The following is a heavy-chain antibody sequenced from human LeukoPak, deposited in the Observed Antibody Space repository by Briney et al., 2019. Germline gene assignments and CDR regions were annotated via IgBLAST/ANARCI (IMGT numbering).Heavy chain of an antibody. CDR2: IYTGGST. D-gene: IGHD3-22*01. Sequence: SETLSLTCTVSGCSISSYYWSWIRQPPGKGLEWIGYIYTGGSTNYNPSLKSRITISVGTSKNQSSLKLSSVTAADTAVYYCARLISGYHDYWGQGTLVTVSS. V-gene: IGHV4-4*09. CDR1: GCSISSYY. CDR3: ARLISGYHDY. J-gene: IGHJ4*02.